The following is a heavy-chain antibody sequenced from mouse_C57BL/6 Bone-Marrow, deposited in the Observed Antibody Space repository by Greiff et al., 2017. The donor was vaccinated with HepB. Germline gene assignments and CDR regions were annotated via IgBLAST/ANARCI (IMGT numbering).Heavy chain of an antibody. CDR1: GYTFTSYW. CDR2: IDPSDSYT. D-gene: IGHD4-1*01. CDR3: ARTGGFLYWYFDV. V-gene: IGHV1-69*01. J-gene: IGHJ1*03. Sequence: QVQLQQPGAELVKPGASVKLSCKASGYTFTSYWMHWVKQRPGQGLEWIGEIDPSDSYTNYNQKFKGKSTLTVDKSSSTAYMQLSSLTSEDSAVYYCARTGGFLYWYFDVWGTGTTVTVSS.